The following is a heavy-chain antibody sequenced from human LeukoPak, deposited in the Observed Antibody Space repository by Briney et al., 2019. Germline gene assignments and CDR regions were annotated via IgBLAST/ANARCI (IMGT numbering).Heavy chain of an antibody. Sequence: PGGSLRLSCAASGFTFSDYYMSWIRQAPGKGLEWVSYISSSGSTIYYADSVKGRFTISRDNAKNSLYLQMNSLRAGDTAVYYCARSTSSGWYQRYFDLWGRGTLVTVSS. CDR2: ISSSGSTI. J-gene: IGHJ2*01. V-gene: IGHV3-11*01. CDR1: GFTFSDYY. D-gene: IGHD6-19*01. CDR3: ARSTSSGWYQRYFDL.